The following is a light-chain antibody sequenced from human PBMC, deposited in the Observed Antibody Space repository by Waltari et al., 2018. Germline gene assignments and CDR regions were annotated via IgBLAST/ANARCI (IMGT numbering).Light chain of an antibody. CDR3: QQRRNWPLT. V-gene: IGKV3-11*01. CDR2: DTS. CDR1: QSVTNY. J-gene: IGKJ4*01. Sequence: DIVLTQSPAILSLSPGERASLSCRASQSVTNYLAWYQQKPGQAPRLLIYDTSNRATGIPARFSGSGFATAFTLTISSLEPDDFAVYYCQQRRNWPLTFGGGTKVEIK.